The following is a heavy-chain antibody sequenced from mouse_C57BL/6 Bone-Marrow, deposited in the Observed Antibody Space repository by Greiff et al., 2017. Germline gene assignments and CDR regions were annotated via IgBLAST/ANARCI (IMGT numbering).Heavy chain of an antibody. CDR2: ISGGGGNT. J-gene: IGHJ1*03. CDR1: GFTFSSYT. V-gene: IGHV5-9*04. CDR3: SRQVTTEEGRKYFDV. Sequence: EVQVVESGGGLVKPGGSLKLSCAASGFTFSSYTMSWVRQTPEKRLQWVAAISGGGGNTYYPDSVKGRFTISRDNDKNNLYLQKSSMRSEETAVYYCSRQVTTEEGRKYFDVGGTGTKVNVAA. D-gene: IGHD1-1*01.